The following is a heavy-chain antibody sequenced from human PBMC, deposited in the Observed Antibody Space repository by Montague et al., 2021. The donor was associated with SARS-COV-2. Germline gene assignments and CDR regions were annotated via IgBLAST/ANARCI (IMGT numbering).Heavy chain of an antibody. J-gene: IGHJ6*02. CDR1: GGSISSSSYY. D-gene: IGHD1-20*01. CDR2: IYYSGST. CDR3: ARDQGYNWSYYYYYGIDV. V-gene: IGHV4-39*07. Sequence: SETLSLTCTVSGGSISSSSYYWGWIRQPPGKGLEWIGSIYYSGSTYYNPSLKSRVTISVDTSKNQFSLKLSSVTAADTAVYYCARDQGYNWSYYYYYGIDVWGQGTTVTVSS.